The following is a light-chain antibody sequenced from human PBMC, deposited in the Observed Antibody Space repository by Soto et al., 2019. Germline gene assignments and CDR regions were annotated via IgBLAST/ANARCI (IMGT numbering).Light chain of an antibody. CDR2: AAS. CDR3: QNYNSDPKT. Sequence: DIHLTESPSCLSASVGDRVSITCRASQGISSYLAWYQQKPGKAPKLLIYAASTLQSGVPSRFSGSRSGTDFTLTISSLQPEDGVTYYCQNYNSDPKTFGQGTKVDIK. J-gene: IGKJ1*01. CDR1: QGISSY. V-gene: IGKV1-27*01.